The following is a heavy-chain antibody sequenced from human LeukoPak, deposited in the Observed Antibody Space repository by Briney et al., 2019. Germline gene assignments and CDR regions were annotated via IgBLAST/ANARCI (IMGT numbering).Heavy chain of an antibody. CDR3: VKRTFDY. V-gene: IGHV3-23*01. CDR2: ISDSGGST. Sequence: GGSLRLSCAASGFTFTNYAMSWVRQAPGKGLEWVSTISDSGGSTYDADSVKGRFTISRDNSKNTLYLQMNSLRAEDTAVYYCVKRTFDYWGQGTLVTVSS. CDR1: GFTFTNYA. J-gene: IGHJ4*02.